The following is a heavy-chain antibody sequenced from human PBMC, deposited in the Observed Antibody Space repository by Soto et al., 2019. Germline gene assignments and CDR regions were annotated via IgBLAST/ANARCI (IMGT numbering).Heavy chain of an antibody. Sequence: TSETLSLTCTVSGGSISSYYWSWIRQPPGKGLEWIGYIYYSGSTNYNPSLKSRVTISVDTSKNQFSLKLSSVTAADTAVYYCARAFRGYCGGDCYSYNWFDPWGQGTLVTVSS. V-gene: IGHV4-59*01. D-gene: IGHD2-21*02. CDR3: ARAFRGYCGGDCYSYNWFDP. CDR1: GGSISSYY. J-gene: IGHJ5*02. CDR2: IYYSGST.